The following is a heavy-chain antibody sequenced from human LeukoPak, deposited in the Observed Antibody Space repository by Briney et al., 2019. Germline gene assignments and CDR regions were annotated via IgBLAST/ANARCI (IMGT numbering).Heavy chain of an antibody. CDR1: GFTFRSYA. D-gene: IGHD4-17*01. CDR2: ISYDGSNK. V-gene: IGHV3-30*09. J-gene: IGHJ4*02. Sequence: PGGSLRLSCAASGFTFRSYAMHWVRQAPGKGLEWVAVISYDGSNKYYADSVKGRFAISRDNSKNTLYLQMNTLRAEDTAVYYCARNDYGLYYFDYWGQGTLVTVSS. CDR3: ARNDYGLYYFDY.